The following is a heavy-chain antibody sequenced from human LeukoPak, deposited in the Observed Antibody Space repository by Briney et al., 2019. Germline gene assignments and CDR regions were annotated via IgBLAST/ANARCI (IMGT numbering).Heavy chain of an antibody. J-gene: IGHJ5*02. CDR2: IYHSGST. CDR1: GGSISSGGYS. Sequence: SQTLSLTCAVSGGSISSGGYSWSWIRQPPGKGQEWIGYIYHSGSTYYNPSLKSRVTISVDRSKNQFSLKLSSVTAADTAVYYCARAGTTVTTNWFDPWGQGTLVTVSS. CDR3: ARAGTTVTTNWFDP. D-gene: IGHD4-17*01. V-gene: IGHV4-30-2*01.